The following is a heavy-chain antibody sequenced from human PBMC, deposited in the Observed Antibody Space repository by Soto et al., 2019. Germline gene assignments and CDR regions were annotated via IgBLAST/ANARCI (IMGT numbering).Heavy chain of an antibody. CDR2: IYPGGSDT. Sequence: GESLKISCKGSGYSFTSYWIGWVRQMPGKGLEWMGIIYPGGSDTRYSPSFQGQVTISADKSISTAYLQWSSLKASDTAMYYCARRRRSSIPYYYYGMDVWGQGTTVTVSS. J-gene: IGHJ6*02. V-gene: IGHV5-51*01. D-gene: IGHD6-13*01. CDR3: ARRRRSSIPYYYYGMDV. CDR1: GYSFTSYW.